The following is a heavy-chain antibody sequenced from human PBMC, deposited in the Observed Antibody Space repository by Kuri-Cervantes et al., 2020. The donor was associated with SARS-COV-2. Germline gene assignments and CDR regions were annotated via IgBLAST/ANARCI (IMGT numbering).Heavy chain of an antibody. V-gene: IGHV3-21*01. D-gene: IGHD6-19*01. J-gene: IGHJ4*02. CDR3: ARNRGSGWPFFDY. CDR1: GFTVSSNY. Sequence: GESLKISCAASGFTVSSNYMNWVRQAPGKGLEWVSSISSSSSYIYYADSVKGRFTISRDNAKNSLYLQMNSLRAEDTAVYYCARNRGSGWPFFDYWGQGTLVTVSS. CDR2: ISSSSSYI.